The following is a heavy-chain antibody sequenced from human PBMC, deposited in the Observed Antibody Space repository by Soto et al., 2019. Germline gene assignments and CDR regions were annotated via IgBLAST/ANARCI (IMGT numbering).Heavy chain of an antibody. V-gene: IGHV4-31*03. Sequence: SETLSLTCTVSGCSISSGGYYWSWIRQHPGKGLEWIGYIYYSGSTYYNPSLKSRVTISVDTSKNQFSLKLSSVTAADTAVYYCARSIYCSSTSCYFWFDPWGQGTLVTVSS. J-gene: IGHJ5*02. CDR2: IYYSGST. CDR1: GCSISSGGYY. CDR3: ARSIYCSSTSCYFWFDP. D-gene: IGHD2-2*01.